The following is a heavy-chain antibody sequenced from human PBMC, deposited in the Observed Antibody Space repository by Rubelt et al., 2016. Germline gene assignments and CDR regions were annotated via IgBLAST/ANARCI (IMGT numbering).Heavy chain of an antibody. D-gene: IGHD3-10*01. CDR3: ARDPLPVRGVIMTPTH. Sequence: QVQLVQSGAEVKKPGASVKVSCKASGYTFTSYGISWVRQAPGQGLEGMGGISAYNGNTNSAQKLQVRVTMTTDTSTSTAYMGLRSLRSDDTAVYYCARDPLPVRGVIMTPTHWGQGTLVTVSS. J-gene: IGHJ4*02. V-gene: IGHV1-18*01. CDR2: ISAYNGNT. CDR1: GYTFTSYG.